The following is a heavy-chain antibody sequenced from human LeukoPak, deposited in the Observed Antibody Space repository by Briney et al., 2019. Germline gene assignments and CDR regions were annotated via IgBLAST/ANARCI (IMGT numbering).Heavy chain of an antibody. V-gene: IGHV3-23*01. CDR1: GFTFDDYA. Sequence: PGGSLRLSCAASGFTFDDYAMHWVRQAPGKGLEGVSCISASGRSTYYADSVKGRFTISRDNSKNTLYLQMNSLRAEDTAVYYCAKGKRLTHCSGGSCYSPHFDYWGQGTLVTVSS. J-gene: IGHJ4*02. D-gene: IGHD2-15*01. CDR2: ISASGRST. CDR3: AKGKRLTHCSGGSCYSPHFDY.